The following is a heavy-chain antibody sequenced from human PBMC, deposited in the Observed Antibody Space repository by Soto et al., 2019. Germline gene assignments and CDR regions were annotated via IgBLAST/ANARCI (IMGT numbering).Heavy chain of an antibody. CDR2: IYYSGST. CDR3: ARDGARGKNYGRDV. D-gene: IGHD2-15*01. Sequence: PSETLSLTCTVSGGSISSGGYCWSWIRQHPGKGLEWIGYIYYSGSTYYNPSLKSRVTISVDTSKNQFSLKLSSVTAANTAVYYCARDGARGKNYGRDVWGQGTTVTVSS. CDR1: GGSISSGGYC. V-gene: IGHV4-31*03. J-gene: IGHJ6*02.